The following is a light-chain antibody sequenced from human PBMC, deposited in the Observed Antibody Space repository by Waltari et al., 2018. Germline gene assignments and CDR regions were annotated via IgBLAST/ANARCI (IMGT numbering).Light chain of an antibody. CDR2: VNSDGSH. Sequence: QLVLTQSPSASASLGASVRLTCTLDSGHSSNIIAWHQQQPEKGPRYLMKVNSDGSHSKGDEIPVRFSGSGSGAERYLPISSVQSEDEADYYCQSGGHGTWVFGGGTKLTVL. V-gene: IGLV4-69*01. CDR1: SGHSSNI. CDR3: QSGGHGTWV. J-gene: IGLJ3*02.